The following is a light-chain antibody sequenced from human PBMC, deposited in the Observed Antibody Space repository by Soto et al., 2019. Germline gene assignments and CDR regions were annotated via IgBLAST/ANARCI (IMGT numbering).Light chain of an antibody. CDR2: DVS. CDR3: SSYTSSSTLDV. CDR1: SSDVGGYNY. J-gene: IGLJ1*01. Sequence: QSALTQPASVSGSPGQSITISCTGTSSDVGGYNYVSWYQQHPGKAPKLMIYDVSNRPSGVSNRFSGSKSGNTASLTISGLQDEDEGDYYCSSYTSSSTLDVFGTGTQLTVL. V-gene: IGLV2-14*03.